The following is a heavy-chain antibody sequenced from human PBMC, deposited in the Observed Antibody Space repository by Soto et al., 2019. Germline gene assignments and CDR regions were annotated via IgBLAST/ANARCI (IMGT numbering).Heavy chain of an antibody. Sequence: SVKVSCKASGGTFSSYAISWVRQAPGQGLEWMGGIIPIFGTANYAQKFQGRVTITADESTSTASLKLSSVTAADTAVYYCARRVQDGRYFDWLLGPCYYYYMDVWGKGTTVTVSS. V-gene: IGHV1-69*13. CDR3: ARRVQDGRYFDWLLGPCYYYYMDV. J-gene: IGHJ6*03. D-gene: IGHD3-9*01. CDR1: GGTFSSYA. CDR2: IIPIFGTA.